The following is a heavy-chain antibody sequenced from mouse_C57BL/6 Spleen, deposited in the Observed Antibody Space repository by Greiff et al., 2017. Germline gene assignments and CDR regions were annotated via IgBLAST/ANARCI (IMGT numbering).Heavy chain of an antibody. J-gene: IGHJ4*01. D-gene: IGHD1-1*01. V-gene: IGHV5-17*01. CDR3: ARRSITTVVATGDAMDY. CDR1: GFTFSDYG. CDR2: ISSGSSTI. Sequence: EVKVVESGGGLVKPGGSLKLSCAASGFTFSDYGMHWVRQAPEKGLEWVAYISSGSSTIYYADTVKGRFTISRDNAKNTLFLQMTSLRSEDTAMYYCARRSITTVVATGDAMDYWGQGTSVTVSS.